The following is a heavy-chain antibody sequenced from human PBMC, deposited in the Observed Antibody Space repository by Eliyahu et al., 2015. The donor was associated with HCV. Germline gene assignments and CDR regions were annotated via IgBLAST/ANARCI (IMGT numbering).Heavy chain of an antibody. V-gene: IGHV3-53*01. CDR3: ARERYCSGGSCPRAFDI. D-gene: IGHD2-15*01. CDR1: GFTVSXNY. Sequence: EVQLVESGGGLIQPGGSLXLSCAASGFTVSXNYMSWVRQAPGKGLEWVSVIYSGGSXYYADSVKGRFTISRDNSKNTLYLQMNSLRAEDTAVYYCARERYCSGGSCPRAFDIWGQGTMVTVSS. J-gene: IGHJ3*02. CDR2: IYSGGSX.